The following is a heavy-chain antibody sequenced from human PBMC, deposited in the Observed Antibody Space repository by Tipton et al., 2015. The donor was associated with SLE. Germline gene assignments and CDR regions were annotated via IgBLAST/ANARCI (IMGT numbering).Heavy chain of an antibody. CDR1: GFTFSRYW. CDR3: AKDMYPGGADV. Sequence: GSLRLSCAASGFTFSRYWMSWVRQAPGKGLEWVANIKQDGSEKDYVDSVKGRFTISRDNAKNSLYLQMNSLRVEDTAVYYCAKDMYPGGADVWGQGTTVTVSS. J-gene: IGHJ6*02. D-gene: IGHD2-2*01. V-gene: IGHV3-7*01. CDR2: IKQDGSEK.